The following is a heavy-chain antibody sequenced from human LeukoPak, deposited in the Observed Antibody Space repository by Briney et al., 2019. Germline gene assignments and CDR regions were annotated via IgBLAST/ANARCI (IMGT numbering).Heavy chain of an antibody. J-gene: IGHJ4*02. D-gene: IGHD3-22*01. V-gene: IGHV1-2*04. Sequence: ASVKVSCKVSGYTLTELSMHWVRQAPGQGLEWMGWINPNSGGTNYAQKFQGWVTMTRDTSISTAYMELSRLRSDDTAVYYCARGGYYDSSGPRAVDYWGQGTLVTVSS. CDR2: INPNSGGT. CDR1: GYTLTELS. CDR3: ARGGYYDSSGPRAVDY.